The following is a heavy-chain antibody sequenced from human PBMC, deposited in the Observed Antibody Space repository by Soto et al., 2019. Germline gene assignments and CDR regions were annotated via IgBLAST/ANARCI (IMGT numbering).Heavy chain of an antibody. V-gene: IGHV3-33*01. D-gene: IGHD3-16*01. CDR1: GFTFSSYG. J-gene: IGHJ4*02. Sequence: QVQLVESGGGVVQPGRSLRLSCAASGFTFSSYGMHWVRQAPGKGLEWVAVIWYDGSNKYYADSVKGRFTISRDNSKNTLYLQMNSLRAEATAVYYCARELRKTIDYWGQGTLVTVSS. CDR2: IWYDGSNK. CDR3: ARELRKTIDY.